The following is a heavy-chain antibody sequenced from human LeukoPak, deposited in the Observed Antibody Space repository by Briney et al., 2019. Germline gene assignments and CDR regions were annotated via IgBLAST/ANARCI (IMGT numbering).Heavy chain of an antibody. D-gene: IGHD3-22*01. CDR3: ARAMHYYDSSITPRVLYFDY. V-gene: IGHV1-8*01. Sequence: ASVTVSCTASGYTFTSYDINWVRQATGQGLEWMGWMNPNSGNTGYAQKFQGRVTMTRNTCISTAYMELSSLRSEDTAVYYCARAMHYYDSSITPRVLYFDYWGQGTLVTVSS. J-gene: IGHJ4*02. CDR2: MNPNSGNT. CDR1: GYTFTSYD.